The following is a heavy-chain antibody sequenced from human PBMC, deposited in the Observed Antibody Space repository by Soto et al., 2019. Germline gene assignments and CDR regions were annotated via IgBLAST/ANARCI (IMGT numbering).Heavy chain of an antibody. CDR2: MNPNSGNT. Sequence: ASVKVSCKASGYTFTSYDINWVRQATGQGLEWMGWMNPNSGNTGYAQKFQGRVTMTRNTYISTAYMELSSLRSEDTAVYYCARGTTGDILIRYYYYYYMDVWGKGTTVTVSS. CDR1: GYTFTSYD. J-gene: IGHJ6*03. D-gene: IGHD3-9*01. V-gene: IGHV1-8*01. CDR3: ARGTTGDILIRYYYYYYMDV.